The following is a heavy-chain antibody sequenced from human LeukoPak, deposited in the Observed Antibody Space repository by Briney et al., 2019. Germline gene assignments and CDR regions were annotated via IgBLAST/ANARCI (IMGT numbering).Heavy chain of an antibody. D-gene: IGHD3-3*01. V-gene: IGHV3-23*01. Sequence: TSETLSLTCTVSGGSISSSSYYWGWIRQAPGKGLEWVSAISSSGVDTYYADSVKGRFTISRDNSRKTLYLQVTSLRAEDTAIYYCAKLNPDFADSEIRLWGQGTLLTVSS. CDR2: ISSSGVDT. CDR3: AKLNPDFADSEIRL. J-gene: IGHJ1*01. CDR1: GGSISSSSYY.